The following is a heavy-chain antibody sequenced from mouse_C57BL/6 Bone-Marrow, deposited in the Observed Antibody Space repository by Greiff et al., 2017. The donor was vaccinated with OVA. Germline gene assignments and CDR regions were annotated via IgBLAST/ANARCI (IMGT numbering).Heavy chain of an antibody. CDR3: ARRGYYGSTWYFDV. J-gene: IGHJ1*03. CDR1: EYEFPSHD. V-gene: IGHV5-2*01. Sequence: EVQLVESGGGLVQPGESLKLSCESNEYEFPSHDMSWVRKTPEKRLELVAAINSDGGSTYYPDTMERRVIITRDNTKKTLYLQMSSLRSEDTALYYCARRGYYGSTWYFDVWGTGTTVTVSS. CDR2: INSDGGST. D-gene: IGHD1-1*01.